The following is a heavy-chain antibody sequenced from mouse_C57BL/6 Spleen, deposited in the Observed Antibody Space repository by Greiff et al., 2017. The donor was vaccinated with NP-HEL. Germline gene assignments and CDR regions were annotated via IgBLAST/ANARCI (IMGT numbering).Heavy chain of an antibody. D-gene: IGHD1-1*02. CDR2: ISDGGSYT. V-gene: IGHV5-4*01. CDR1: GFTFSSYT. CDR3: AREGGNWYFDV. J-gene: IGHJ1*03. Sequence: EVKLMESGGGLVKPGGFLKLSCAASGFTFSSYTMSWVRQTPEKRLEWVATISDGGSYTYYPDNVKGRFTISRDNAKNNLYLQMSHLKSEDTAMYYCAREGGNWYFDVWGTGTTVTVSS.